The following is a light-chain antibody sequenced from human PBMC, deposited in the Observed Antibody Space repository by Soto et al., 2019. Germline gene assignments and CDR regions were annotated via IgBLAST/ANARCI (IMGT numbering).Light chain of an antibody. V-gene: IGKV1-5*01. CDR3: QQYHPSSPTWT. CDR1: RYINNW. CDR2: DTS. Sequence: DIQMTQSPSTLSASVGGRVTITCRASRYINNWLAWYQQRPGKAPKLLMFDTSILERGVPSRFSGSGSGTEFTLTISSLQPDDFAAYYCQQYHPSSPTWTFGQGTKVEF. J-gene: IGKJ1*01.